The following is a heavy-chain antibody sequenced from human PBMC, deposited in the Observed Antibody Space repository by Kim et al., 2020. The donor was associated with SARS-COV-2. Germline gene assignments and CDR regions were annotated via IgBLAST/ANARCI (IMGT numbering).Heavy chain of an antibody. Sequence: GGSLRLSCAASGFTFSSYVMHWVRQAPGKGLEWLAVIWYDGGHQYYADSVKGRFTISRDNSKNTLDLQMNSLRAEDTAVYYCATQLGDSGWYGLFSSYYGMDVWGQGTTVTVSS. CDR1: GFTFSSYV. CDR3: ATQLGDSGWYGLFSSYYGMDV. V-gene: IGHV3-33*01. D-gene: IGHD6-19*01. CDR2: IWYDGGHQ. J-gene: IGHJ6*02.